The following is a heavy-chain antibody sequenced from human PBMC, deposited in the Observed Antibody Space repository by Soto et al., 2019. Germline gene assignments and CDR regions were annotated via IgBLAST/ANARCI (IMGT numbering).Heavy chain of an antibody. CDR2: ISYDGSNK. J-gene: IGHJ4*02. V-gene: IGHV3-30-3*01. CDR3: ANLWSRGYYFDY. D-gene: IGHD3-16*01. CDR1: GFTFSSSA. Sequence: QVQLVESGGGVVQPGRSLRLSCAASGFTFSSSAMHWVRQAPGKGLEWVAVISYDGSNKYYADSVKGRFTISRDNSKNSLYLQMNSLIAEDTAVYYCANLWSRGYYFDYWGQGTLVTVSS.